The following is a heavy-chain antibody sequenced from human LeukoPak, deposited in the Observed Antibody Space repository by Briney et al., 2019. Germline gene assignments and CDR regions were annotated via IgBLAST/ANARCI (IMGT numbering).Heavy chain of an antibody. CDR2: IYYSGST. J-gene: IGHJ3*02. CDR1: GASISSYY. D-gene: IGHD3-10*02. V-gene: IGHV4-59*01. CDR3: ARESVLFLDAFDI. Sequence: SETLSLTCTVSGASISSYYWSWIRQPPGKGLEWIGYIYYSGSTNYNPSLKSRVTISVDTSKNQFSLKLSSVTAADTAVYYCARESVLFLDAFDIWGQGTMVTVSS.